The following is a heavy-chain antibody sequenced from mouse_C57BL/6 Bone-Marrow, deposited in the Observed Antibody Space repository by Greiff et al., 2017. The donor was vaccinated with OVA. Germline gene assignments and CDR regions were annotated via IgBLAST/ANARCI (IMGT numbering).Heavy chain of an antibody. CDR3: ARYWCAY. Sequence: QVQLKQSGAELVKPGASVKISCKASGYTFTDYYINWVKQRPGQGLEWIGKLGPGSGSTYYNEKFKGKATLTADKSSSTAYMQLSSLTSEDSAVYFCARYWCAYWGQGTLVTVSA. CDR2: LGPGSGST. V-gene: IGHV1-77*01. J-gene: IGHJ3*01. CDR1: GYTFTDYY.